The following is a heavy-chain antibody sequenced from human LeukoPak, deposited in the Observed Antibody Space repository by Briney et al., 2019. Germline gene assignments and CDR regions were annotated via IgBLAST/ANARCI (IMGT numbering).Heavy chain of an antibody. J-gene: IGHJ6*03. CDR3: ARVGHSSSWHYYYYYYMDV. D-gene: IGHD6-13*01. V-gene: IGHV3-30*14. CDR1: GFTFSSYA. CDR2: ISYDGSNK. Sequence: GGSLRLSCAASGFTFSSYAMHWVRQAPGKGLEWVAVISYDGSNKYYADSVKGRFTISRDNSKNTLYLQMNSLRAEDTAVYYCARVGHSSSWHYYYYYYMDVWGKGTTVTVSS.